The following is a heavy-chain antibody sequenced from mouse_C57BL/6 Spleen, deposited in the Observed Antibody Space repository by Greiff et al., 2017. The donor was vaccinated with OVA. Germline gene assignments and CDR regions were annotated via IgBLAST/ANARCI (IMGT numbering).Heavy chain of an antibody. Sequence: VQLQQSGAELVRPGASVKLSCTASGFNIQDYYMHWVKQRPEQGLEWIGRIDPEDGDTEYAPKFQGKATMTADTSSNTAYLQLSSLTSEDTAVYYCTVTTVVPFAYWGQGTLVTVSA. V-gene: IGHV14-1*01. CDR3: TVTTVVPFAY. CDR1: GFNIQDYY. D-gene: IGHD1-1*01. J-gene: IGHJ3*01. CDR2: IDPEDGDT.